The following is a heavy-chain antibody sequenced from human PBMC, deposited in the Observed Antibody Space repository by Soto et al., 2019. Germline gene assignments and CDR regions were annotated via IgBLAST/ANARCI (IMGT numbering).Heavy chain of an antibody. V-gene: IGHV4-30-2*01. CDR3: ARGDSGYDSNYYYYGMDV. D-gene: IGHD5-12*01. CDR2: IYHSGST. J-gene: IGHJ6*02. Sequence: SETLSLTCAVSGGSISSGGYSWSWIRQPPGKGLEWIGYIYHSGSTYYNPSLKSRVTISVDRSKNQFSLKLSSVTAADTAVYYCARGDSGYDSNYYYYGMDVWGQGTTVTVSS. CDR1: GGSISSGGYS.